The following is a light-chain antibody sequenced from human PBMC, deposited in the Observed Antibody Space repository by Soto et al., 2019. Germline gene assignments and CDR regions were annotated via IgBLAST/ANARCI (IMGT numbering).Light chain of an antibody. CDR3: SAYTARSTLV. J-gene: IGLJ3*02. CDR2: EVR. V-gene: IGLV2-14*01. Sequence: QSALAQPASVSGSAGQSITISCSGTMRDVGAYNLVSWYQQHPGTAPKLIIYEVRNRPSGISSRFSGSRSGNTASLTISGLQSEDEGDCYCSAYTARSTLVFGGGTKVTVL. CDR1: MRDVGAYNL.